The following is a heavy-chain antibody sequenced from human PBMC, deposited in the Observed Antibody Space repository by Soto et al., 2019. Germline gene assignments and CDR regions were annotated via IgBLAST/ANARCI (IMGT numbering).Heavy chain of an antibody. D-gene: IGHD3-3*01. Sequence: GGSLRLSCAASGFTFSSYSMNWVRQAPGKGLEWVSSISSSSSYIYYADSVKGRFTISRDNAKNSLYLQMNSLRAEDTAVYYCARDLNADDFWSGYPYYYYGMDVCGQGTTVTVSS. CDR3: ARDLNADDFWSGYPYYYYGMDV. CDR1: GFTFSSYS. V-gene: IGHV3-21*01. J-gene: IGHJ6*02. CDR2: ISSSSSYI.